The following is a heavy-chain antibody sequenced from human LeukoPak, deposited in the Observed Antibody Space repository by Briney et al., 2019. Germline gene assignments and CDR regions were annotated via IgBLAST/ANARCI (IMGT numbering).Heavy chain of an antibody. CDR1: GGSISSYY. V-gene: IGHV4-59*01. D-gene: IGHD1-26*01. CDR3: AKVIGWELLGGHWFDP. J-gene: IGHJ5*02. CDR2: IYYSGST. Sequence: PSETLSLTCTVSGGSISSYYWSWIRPPPGKGLEWIGYIYYSGSTNYNPSLKSRVTISVDTSKNQFSLKLSSVTAADTAVYYCAKVIGWELLGGHWFDPWGQGTLVTVSS.